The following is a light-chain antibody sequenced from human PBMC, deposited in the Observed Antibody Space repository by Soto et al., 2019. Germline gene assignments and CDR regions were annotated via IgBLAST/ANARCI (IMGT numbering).Light chain of an antibody. CDR2: GAS. J-gene: IGKJ1*01. CDR3: QQYGSSGT. Sequence: EIVLTQSPGTLSLSPGERATLSCRASQSVSNNYLAWYQQKPGQPPRLLIYGASNRATGIPDRVSGSGSGTDFTLTISRLEPEDFAVYYCQQYGSSGTFGQGTKVDIK. V-gene: IGKV3-20*01. CDR1: QSVSNNY.